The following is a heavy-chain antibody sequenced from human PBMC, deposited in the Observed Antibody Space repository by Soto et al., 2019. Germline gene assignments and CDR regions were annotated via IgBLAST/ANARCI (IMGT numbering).Heavy chain of an antibody. D-gene: IGHD3-3*01. V-gene: IGHV4-39*01. CDR1: GGSMSNPSYY. J-gene: IGHJ6*02. Sequence: PEPRSLSCTVSGGSMSNPSYYGGWDRQPPGKGLEWIGDIFYTGRTYYSPSLKSRVTISVDTSKEQFSLNLTSVTAADTAVYYCASPSFWSGYPTPHYGMDVWGQGTTVTVSS. CDR2: IFYTGRT. CDR3: ASPSFWSGYPTPHYGMDV.